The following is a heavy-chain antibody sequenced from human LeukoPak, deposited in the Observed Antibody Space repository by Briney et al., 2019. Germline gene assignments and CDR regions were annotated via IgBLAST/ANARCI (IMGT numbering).Heavy chain of an antibody. CDR3: ARATSSSSHSTSWSLPFDY. D-gene: IGHD6-13*01. V-gene: IGHV1-69*13. CDR2: IIPIFGTA. Sequence: SVKVSCKASGGTFSSYAISWVRQAPGQGLEWMGGIIPIFGTANYAQKFQGRVTITADESTSTAYMELSSLRSKDTAVYYCARATSSSSHSTSWSLPFDYWGQGTLVTVSS. CDR1: GGTFSSYA. J-gene: IGHJ4*02.